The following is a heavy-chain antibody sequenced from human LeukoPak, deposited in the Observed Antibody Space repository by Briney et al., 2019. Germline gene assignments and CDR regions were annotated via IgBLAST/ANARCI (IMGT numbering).Heavy chain of an antibody. J-gene: IGHJ4*02. Sequence: PGGSLRLSCAASGFTFSSYNMNWVRQAPGKGLEWVSSISSSSSYIYYADSVKGRFTISRDNAKNSLYLQMNSLRAEDTAVYYCARDTGIAAAGCFDYWGQGTLVTVSS. V-gene: IGHV3-21*01. CDR1: GFTFSSYN. CDR3: ARDTGIAAAGCFDY. D-gene: IGHD6-13*01. CDR2: ISSSSSYI.